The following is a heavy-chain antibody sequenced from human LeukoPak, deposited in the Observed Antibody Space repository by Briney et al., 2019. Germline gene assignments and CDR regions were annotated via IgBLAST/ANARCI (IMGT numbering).Heavy chain of an antibody. CDR2: INHRGST. Sequence: SETLSLTCAVYGDSFSSYYWSWIRQPPGKGLEWIAEINHRGSTHYNPSLKSRVNISADTSKSQFSLNLDSVTAADTAVYYCARSWAGMYYPFYYFDYWGQGSLVTVSS. D-gene: IGHD2-8*01. CDR1: GDSFSSYY. J-gene: IGHJ4*02. CDR3: ARSWAGMYYPFYYFDY. V-gene: IGHV4-34*01.